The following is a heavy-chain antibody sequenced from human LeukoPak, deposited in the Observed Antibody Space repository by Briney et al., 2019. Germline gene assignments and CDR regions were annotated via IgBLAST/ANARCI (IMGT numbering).Heavy chain of an antibody. CDR3: AREAVTRNYFDY. CDR2: IYSGGST. J-gene: IGHJ4*02. CDR1: GVTVSSNY. Sequence: HTGGSLRLSCAASGVTVSSNYMNWVRQAPGKGLEWASVIYSGGSTYYADSVKGRFTISRDNSKNTLFLQMNSLRAEDTAVYYCAREAVTRNYFDYWGQGTLVTVSS. D-gene: IGHD4-17*01. V-gene: IGHV3-53*01.